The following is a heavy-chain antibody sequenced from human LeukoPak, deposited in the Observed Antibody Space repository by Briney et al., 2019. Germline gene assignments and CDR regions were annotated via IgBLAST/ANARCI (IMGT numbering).Heavy chain of an antibody. CDR1: GGSISTYY. J-gene: IGHJ4*02. CDR3: ARGGSSWYADY. Sequence: SETLSLTCTVSGGSISTYYWSWIRQPPEKGLEWIGYIHYSGSTSYNPSLKSRVTMSVDTSNDQFSLKVSSVTAADTAVYYCARGGSSWYADYWGQGTLVTVSS. D-gene: IGHD6-13*01. V-gene: IGHV4-59*01. CDR2: IHYSGST.